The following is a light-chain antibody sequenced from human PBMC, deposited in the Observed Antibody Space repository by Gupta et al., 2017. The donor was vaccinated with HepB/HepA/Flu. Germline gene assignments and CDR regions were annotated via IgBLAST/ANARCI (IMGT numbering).Light chain of an antibody. J-gene: IGLJ2*01. V-gene: IGLV1-47*01. CDR1: SSNIGSNY. Sequence: QSVLTQPPSASGTPGQRVTISCSGSSSNIGSNYVYWYQQLPGTAPKLLIYRNNQRPSGVPDRFSSSKSGTSASLAISGLRSEDEADYYCAAWDDSLSVHVVFGGGTKLTVL. CDR2: RNN. CDR3: AAWDDSLSVHVV.